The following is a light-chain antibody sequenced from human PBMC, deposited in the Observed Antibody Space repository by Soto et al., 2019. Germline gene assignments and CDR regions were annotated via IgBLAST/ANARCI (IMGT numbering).Light chain of an antibody. V-gene: IGKV1-5*01. CDR1: QNISVW. CDR3: QQYDSSPPT. Sequence: DIQMTQSPSTLSASVGDGVTITCRASQNISVWLAWYQQRPGKAPKFLIYDASSLETGVPSRFSGSGSGTDFALTIRSLQPDDFATYYCQQYDSSPPTFGQGTKLEIK. CDR2: DAS. J-gene: IGKJ2*01.